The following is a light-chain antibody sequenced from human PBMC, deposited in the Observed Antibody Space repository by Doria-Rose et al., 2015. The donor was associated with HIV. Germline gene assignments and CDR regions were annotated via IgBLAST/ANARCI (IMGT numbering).Light chain of an antibody. J-gene: IGKJ1*01. CDR2: DTS. CDR1: QSVGNN. CDR3: QLHGSWPPWT. V-gene: IGKV3-11*01. Sequence: SPGVRATLSCRASQSVGNNLAWFQQRAGQAPRLLVYDTSQRATGTPARFSGGGSGTDLALTISSLEPEDFAVYYCQLHGSWPPWTFGQGTKVEV.